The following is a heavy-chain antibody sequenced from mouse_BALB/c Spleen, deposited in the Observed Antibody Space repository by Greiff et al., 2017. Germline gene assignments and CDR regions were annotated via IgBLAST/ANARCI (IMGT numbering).Heavy chain of an antibody. V-gene: IGHV1-18*01. D-gene: IGHD2-4*01. CDR1: GYTFTDYN. Sequence: EVQLQQSGPELVKPGASVKIPCKASGYTFTDYNMDWVKQSHGKSLEWIGDINPNNGGTIYNQKFKGKATLTVDKSSSTAYMELRSLTSEDTAVYYCARRYDFCYAMDYWGQGTSVTVSS. J-gene: IGHJ4*01. CDR2: INPNNGGT. CDR3: ARRYDFCYAMDY.